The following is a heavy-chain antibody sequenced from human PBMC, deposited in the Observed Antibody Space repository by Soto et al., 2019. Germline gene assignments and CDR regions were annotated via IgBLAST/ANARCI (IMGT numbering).Heavy chain of an antibody. J-gene: IGHJ4*02. Sequence: ESLKISCKGSGFTFTSYWIAWVRQMPGKGLEWMGIIYPGDSDSSYSPSFQGQVTISADKSINTAYLHWSSLKASDTAIYYCAKHEGYCSTTTCSNFDYWGQGTLVTASS. CDR3: AKHEGYCSTTTCSNFDY. D-gene: IGHD2-2*01. CDR2: IYPGDSDS. CDR1: GFTFTSYW. V-gene: IGHV5-51*01.